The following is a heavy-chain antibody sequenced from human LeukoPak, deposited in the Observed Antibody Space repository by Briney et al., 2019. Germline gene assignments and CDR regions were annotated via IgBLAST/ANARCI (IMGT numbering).Heavy chain of an antibody. CDR3: AKDAVLRFLEWLLESYFDY. D-gene: IGHD3-3*01. CDR1: GFTFSSYG. J-gene: IGHJ4*02. V-gene: IGHV3-30*02. CDR2: IRYDGSNK. Sequence: SGGSLRLSCAASGFTFSSYGMHWVRQAPGKGLEWVAFIRYDGSNKYYADSVKGRFTISRDNSKNTLYLQMNSLRAEDTAVYYCAKDAVLRFLEWLLESYFDYWGQGTLVTVSS.